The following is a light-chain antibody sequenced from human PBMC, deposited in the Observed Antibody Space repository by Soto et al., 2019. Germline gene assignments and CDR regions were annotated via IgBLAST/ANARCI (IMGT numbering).Light chain of an antibody. V-gene: IGKV3-20*01. J-gene: IGKJ1*01. Sequence: EIVLTQSPGTLSLSPGERATLSRRASQSVRSSYLAWYQQNAGQAPRLLIYGASSRATGIPDRFSGSGSGTDFTLTISRLEPEDFAVYYCLQYGTFPRTFGQGTKVDIK. CDR1: QSVRSSY. CDR2: GAS. CDR3: LQYGTFPRT.